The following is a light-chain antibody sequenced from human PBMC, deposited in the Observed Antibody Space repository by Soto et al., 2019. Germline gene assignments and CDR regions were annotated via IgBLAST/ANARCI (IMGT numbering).Light chain of an antibody. V-gene: IGLV1-40*01. J-gene: IGLJ2*01. CDR1: SSNIGAGYG. CDR3: QSYDSSLSVV. Sequence: QSVLTQPASVSGATGERVSISCTGSSSNIGAGYGVHWYQQLPGAAPKLLIYVNDNRPSGVPDRFSGSKSGASASLAITGLQAEDEADYYCQSYDSSLSVVFGGGTKLTV. CDR2: VND.